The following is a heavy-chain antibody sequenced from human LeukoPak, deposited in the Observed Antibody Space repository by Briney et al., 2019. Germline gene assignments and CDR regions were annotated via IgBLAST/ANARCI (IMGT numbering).Heavy chain of an antibody. J-gene: IGHJ4*02. CDR3: ARQSSSWYLMYDY. CDR2: ISSSGSTI. D-gene: IGHD6-13*01. CDR1: GFTFSDYY. V-gene: IGHV3-11*01. Sequence: PGGSLRLSCAASGFTFSDYYMSWIRQAPGKGLEWVSYISSSGSTIYYADSVKGRFTISRDNAKNSLYLQMNSLRAEDTAVYYCARQSSSWYLMYDYWGQGTLVTVSS.